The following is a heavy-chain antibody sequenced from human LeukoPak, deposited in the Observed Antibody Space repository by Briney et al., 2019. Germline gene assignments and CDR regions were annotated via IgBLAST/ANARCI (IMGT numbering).Heavy chain of an antibody. D-gene: IGHD2-2*02. Sequence: PGGSLRLSCAASGFTFSSYWMSWVRQAPGKGLEWVANIKQDGSEKYSVDSVKGRFPISRESAKHSLYLQMNSLRAEDTAVYDCAKVFGDSSFVVVPADIGDDVFDIWGQGTMVTVSS. V-gene: IGHV3-7*01. CDR2: IKQDGSEK. J-gene: IGHJ3*02. CDR1: GFTFSSYW. CDR3: AKVFGDSSFVVVPADIGDDVFDI.